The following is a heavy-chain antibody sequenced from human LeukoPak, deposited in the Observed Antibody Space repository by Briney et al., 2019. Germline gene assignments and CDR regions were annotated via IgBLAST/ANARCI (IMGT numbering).Heavy chain of an antibody. CDR2: INHSGST. J-gene: IGHJ4*02. CDR1: GGSFSGYY. V-gene: IGHV4-34*01. CDR3: AGYSSGWYPSTPFDY. Sequence: SETLSLTCAVYGGSFSGYYWSWIRQPPGKGLEWIGEINHSGSTNYNPSLKSRVTISVDTSKNQFSLKLSSVTAADTAVYYCAGYSSGWYPSTPFDYWGQGTLVTVSS. D-gene: IGHD6-19*01.